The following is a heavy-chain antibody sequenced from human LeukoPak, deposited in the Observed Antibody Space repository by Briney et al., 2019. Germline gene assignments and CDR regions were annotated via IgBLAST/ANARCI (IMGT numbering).Heavy chain of an antibody. D-gene: IGHD2-21*02. CDR1: GFTFSSYD. Sequence: GGSLRLSCAASGFTFSSYDMHWVRQAPGKGLEWVAFIRYAGSTKYYADSVKGRFTISRDNSKNTLYLQMNSLRTEDTAVYYCAKDPAARPLRLITDDAFDIWGQGTMVTVSS. J-gene: IGHJ3*02. CDR2: IRYAGSTK. V-gene: IGHV3-30*02. CDR3: AKDPAARPLRLITDDAFDI.